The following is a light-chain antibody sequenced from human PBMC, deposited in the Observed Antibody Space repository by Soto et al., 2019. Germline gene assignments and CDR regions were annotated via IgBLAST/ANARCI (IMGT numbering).Light chain of an antibody. CDR3: SSYTSSSIDYV. CDR2: EVS. J-gene: IGLJ1*01. Sequence: QSALTQPASVSGSPGQSVTISCTGTRSDVGGYNYVSWYQQHPGKAPKLKIYEVSNRPSGVSNRFSGSKSGNTASLTISGLQAEDEADYYCSSYTSSSIDYVFGTRTKVTVL. CDR1: RSDVGGYNY. V-gene: IGLV2-14*01.